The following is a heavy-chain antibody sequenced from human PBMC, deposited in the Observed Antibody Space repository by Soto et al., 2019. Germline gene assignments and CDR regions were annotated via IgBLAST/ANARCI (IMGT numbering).Heavy chain of an antibody. CDR2: SRNKARGYTT. CDR3: VRDDSRGDSSAFDL. V-gene: IGHV3-72*01. J-gene: IGHJ3*01. CDR1: GFTFSDHH. D-gene: IGHD3-10*01. Sequence: EVQLVESGGGLVQPGGSLRLSCAASGFTFSDHHIDWVRQAPGKGLEWVGRSRNKARGYTTEYAPSVKGRFTISRDDSRSSVFLEMYSLKIDDTAMYYCVRDDSRGDSSAFDLWGQGTRFTVSS.